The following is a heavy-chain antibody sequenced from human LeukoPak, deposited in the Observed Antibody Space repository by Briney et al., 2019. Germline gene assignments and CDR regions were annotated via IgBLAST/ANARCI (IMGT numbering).Heavy chain of an antibody. CDR1: GFTFNSYW. CDR3: ARGGAGYGYYMDV. J-gene: IGHJ6*03. D-gene: IGHD4-17*01. Sequence: GGSLRLSCAASGFTFNSYWMSWVRQAPGKGLEGGANIKQDGGAQYYVDSVKGRFTISRDNAKNSLYLQMNSLRAEDTAVYYCARGGAGYGYYMDVWGKGTTVTVSS. V-gene: IGHV3-7*04. CDR2: IKQDGGAQ.